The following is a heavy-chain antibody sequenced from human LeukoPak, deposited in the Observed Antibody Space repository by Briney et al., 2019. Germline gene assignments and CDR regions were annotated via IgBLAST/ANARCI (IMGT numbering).Heavy chain of an antibody. CDR2: IYYSGST. D-gene: IGHD3-16*01. V-gene: IGHV4-39*07. J-gene: IGHJ6*03. Sequence: PSETLSLTCTVSGGSISINSYHWAWIRQPPGKGLEWIGSIYYSGSTYYNPSLKGRVTISVDTSKNQFSLKLSSVTAADTAVYYCARETSQKGAHYMDVWGKGTTVTVSS. CDR1: GGSISINSYH. CDR3: ARETSQKGAHYMDV.